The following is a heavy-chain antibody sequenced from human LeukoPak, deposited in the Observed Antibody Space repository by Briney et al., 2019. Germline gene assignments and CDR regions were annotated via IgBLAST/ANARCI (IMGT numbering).Heavy chain of an antibody. CDR2: INPSSGGT. V-gene: IGHV1-2*02. CDR3: ARGGYGEYVVS. J-gene: IGHJ4*02. D-gene: IGHD4-17*01. Sequence: ASVKVSCKASGYTFTDYYMHWVRQAPGQGLEWMGWINPSSGGTSYAQKFQGRVTMTRDTSISTAYMDLSRLTSDDTAVYFCARGGYGEYVVSWGQGTLVTVSS. CDR1: GYTFTDYY.